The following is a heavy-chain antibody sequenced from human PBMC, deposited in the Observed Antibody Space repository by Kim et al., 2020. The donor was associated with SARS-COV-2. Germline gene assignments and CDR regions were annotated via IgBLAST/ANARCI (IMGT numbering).Heavy chain of an antibody. D-gene: IGHD3-10*01. V-gene: IGHV4-59*13. J-gene: IGHJ4*02. CDR3: ARDGGYGSGDY. Sequence: SETLSLTCTVSGGSISSYYWSWIRQPPGKGLEWIGYIYYSGSTNYNPSLKSRVTISVDTSKNQFSLKLSSVTAADTAVYYCARDGGYGSGDYWGQGTLVTVSS. CDR1: GGSISSYY. CDR2: IYYSGST.